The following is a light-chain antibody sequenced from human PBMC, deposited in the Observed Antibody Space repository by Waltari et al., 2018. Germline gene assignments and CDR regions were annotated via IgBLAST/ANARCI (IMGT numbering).Light chain of an antibody. CDR3: SSYVGSNIVV. Sequence: TQPPSASGSPGQSVTISCTGTSIDVGAYNYVSWYQQHPGNAPKLMIYEVSKRPSGVPARFSGSKSGNTASLTVSGLQAEDEADYSCSSYVGSNIVVFGGGTKLTVL. CDR2: EVS. V-gene: IGLV2-8*01. J-gene: IGLJ2*01. CDR1: SIDVGAYNY.